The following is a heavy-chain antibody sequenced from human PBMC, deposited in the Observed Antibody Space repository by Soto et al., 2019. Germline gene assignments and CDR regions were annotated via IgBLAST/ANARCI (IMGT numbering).Heavy chain of an antibody. Sequence: ASVKVSCKASGYSFTDYHIHWVRQAPGQGLEWLGRINPKSGGTSTAQKFQGWVTMTTDTSISTASMELTRLTSDDTAVYYCAKVGPSYYYGMDVWGQGTTVTVSS. CDR2: INPKSGGT. V-gene: IGHV1-2*04. D-gene: IGHD1-26*01. CDR3: AKVGPSYYYGMDV. J-gene: IGHJ6*02. CDR1: GYSFTDYH.